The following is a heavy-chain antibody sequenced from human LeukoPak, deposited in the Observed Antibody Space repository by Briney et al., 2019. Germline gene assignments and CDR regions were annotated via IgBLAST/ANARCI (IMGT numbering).Heavy chain of an antibody. CDR2: IYYSGST. V-gene: IGHV4-34*01. Sequence: SETLSLTCAVYGGSFSGYYWSWIRQPPGKGLEWIGSIYYSGSTYYNPSLKSRVTISVDTSKNQFSLKLSSVTAADTAVYYCARHLLGITIFGVVSGGYFDYWGQGTLVTVSS. CDR1: GGSFSGYY. CDR3: ARHLLGITIFGVVSGGYFDY. J-gene: IGHJ4*02. D-gene: IGHD3-3*01.